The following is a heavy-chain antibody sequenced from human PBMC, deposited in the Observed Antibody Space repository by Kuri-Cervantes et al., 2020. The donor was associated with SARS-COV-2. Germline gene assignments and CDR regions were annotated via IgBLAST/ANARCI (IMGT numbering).Heavy chain of an antibody. Sequence: LRLSCAVSGDSISSVDYSWSWIRQPPGKGLEWIGYIYRGGKTYYSPSLTSRVTISVDRSKNQFFLQLTSVTAADTAVYYCARLIHVAAVPDPWGQGTLVTVSS. CDR1: GDSISSVDYS. CDR2: IYRGGKT. CDR3: ARLIHVAAVPDP. D-gene: IGHD2-21*02. J-gene: IGHJ5*02. V-gene: IGHV4-30-2*01.